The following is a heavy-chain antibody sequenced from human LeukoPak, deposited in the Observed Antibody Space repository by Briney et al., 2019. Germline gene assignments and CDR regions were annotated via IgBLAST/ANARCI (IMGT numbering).Heavy chain of an antibody. V-gene: IGHV3-74*01. CDR2: INSDGSST. Sequence: GGSLRLSCAASGFTFSSYWMHWVRQAPGKGLVWVSRINSDGSSTSYADSVKGRFTISRESAKNTLYLQMNSLRGEDTAVYYCAREVSQLVRDLDYWGQGTLVTVSS. J-gene: IGHJ4*02. CDR1: GFTFSSYW. CDR3: AREVSQLVRDLDY. D-gene: IGHD6-6*01.